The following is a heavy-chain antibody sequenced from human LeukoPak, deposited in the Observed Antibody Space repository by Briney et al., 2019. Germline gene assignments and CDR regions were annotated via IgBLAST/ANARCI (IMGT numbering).Heavy chain of an antibody. J-gene: IGHJ4*02. Sequence: GASVKVSCKASGYTLTNYYMHWVRQAPGQGLEWMGLINPSGGNTTYAQKFQGRVTMTRDTSTSTVYMELSSPRSEDTALYYCAREVSRVAPPRRYFDYWGQGTLVTVSS. D-gene: IGHD3-3*01. CDR1: GYTLTNYY. V-gene: IGHV1-46*01. CDR3: AREVSRVAPPRRYFDY. CDR2: INPSGGNT.